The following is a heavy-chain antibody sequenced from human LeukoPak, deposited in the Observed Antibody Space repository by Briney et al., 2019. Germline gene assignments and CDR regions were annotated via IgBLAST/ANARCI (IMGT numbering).Heavy chain of an antibody. CDR1: GGSISSGSYY. D-gene: IGHD3-3*01. CDR3: ARDELLEGPPFFDY. Sequence: SETLSLTCTVSGGSISSGSYYWSWIRQPAGKGLEWIGRIYTSGSTNYNPSLKSRVTISVDTSKNQFSLKLSSVTAADTAVYYCARDELLEGPPFFDYWGQGTLVTVSS. J-gene: IGHJ4*02. V-gene: IGHV4-61*02. CDR2: IYTSGST.